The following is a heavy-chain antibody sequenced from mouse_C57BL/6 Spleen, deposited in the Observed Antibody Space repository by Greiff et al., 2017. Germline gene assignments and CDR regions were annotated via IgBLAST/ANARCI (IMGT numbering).Heavy chain of an antibody. D-gene: IGHD2-3*01. Sequence: QVQLQQSGAELVRPGASVKLSCKASGYTFTDYYINWVKQRPGQGLEWIARIYPGSGNTYYNEKFKGKATLTAEKSSSTAYMQLSSLTSEDSAVYFCARSDGYLYYFDYWGQGTTLTVSS. CDR3: ARSDGYLYYFDY. CDR2: IYPGSGNT. J-gene: IGHJ2*01. V-gene: IGHV1-76*01. CDR1: GYTFTDYY.